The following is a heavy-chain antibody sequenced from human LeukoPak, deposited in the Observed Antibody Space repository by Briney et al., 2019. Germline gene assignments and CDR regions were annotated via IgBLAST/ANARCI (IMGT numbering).Heavy chain of an antibody. CDR2: ISYDGSNK. CDR3: AKDLSSGKYYYDSSGYAFDI. J-gene: IGHJ3*02. Sequence: WGSLRLSCAASGFTFSSYGMHWVCQAPGKGLEWVAVISYDGSNKYCAASVRGRFTISRDNSKNTLFLQMNSLRAEDTAVYYCAKDLSSGKYYYDSSGYAFDIWGQGTMVTVSS. V-gene: IGHV3-30*18. CDR1: GFTFSSYG. D-gene: IGHD3-22*01.